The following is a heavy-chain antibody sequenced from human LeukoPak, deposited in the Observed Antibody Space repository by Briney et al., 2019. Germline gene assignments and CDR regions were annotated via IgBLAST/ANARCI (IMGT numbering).Heavy chain of an antibody. CDR1: GYTFTSYD. J-gene: IGHJ4*02. V-gene: IGHV1-8*03. Sequence: ASVKVSCKASGYTFTSYDINWVRQATGRGLEWMGWMNPNSGNTGYAQKFQGRVTITRNTSISTAYMELSSLRSEDTAVYYCARTGSYSYYFDYWGQGTLVTVSS. CDR2: MNPNSGNT. D-gene: IGHD1-26*01. CDR3: ARTGSYSYYFDY.